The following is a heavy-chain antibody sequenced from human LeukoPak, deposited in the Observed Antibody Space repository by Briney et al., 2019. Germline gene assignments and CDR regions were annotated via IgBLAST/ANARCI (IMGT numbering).Heavy chain of an antibody. Sequence: SETLSLTCTVSGGSISSYYWSWIRQPPGKGLEWIGYIYSSGSTNYNPSLKSRVTISVDTSKNQFSLKLSSVTAADTAVYYCARRRGAHTANALDIWGQGTMVTVSS. J-gene: IGHJ3*02. D-gene: IGHD3-10*01. V-gene: IGHV4-59*08. CDR1: GGSISSYY. CDR2: IYSSGST. CDR3: ARRRGAHTANALDI.